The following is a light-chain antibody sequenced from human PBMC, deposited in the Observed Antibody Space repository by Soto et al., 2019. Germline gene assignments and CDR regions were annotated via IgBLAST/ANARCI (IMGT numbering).Light chain of an antibody. V-gene: IGLV2-14*03. J-gene: IGLJ1*01. CDR3: GSYTRRTPLV. CDR1: SSDVGGYNY. Sequence: QSALTQPASVSGSPGQSITISCTGTSSDVGGYNYVSWYQQHPGKAPKLLIYEVTYRPSGVSNRSSGSKSGNTAAQTISGHRAGGETAYFGGSYTRRTPLVFATGTK. CDR2: EVT.